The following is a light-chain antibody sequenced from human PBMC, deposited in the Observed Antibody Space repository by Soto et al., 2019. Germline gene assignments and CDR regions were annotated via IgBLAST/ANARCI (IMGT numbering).Light chain of an antibody. V-gene: IGKV1-9*01. CDR2: GAS. J-gene: IGKJ1*01. CDR1: QGINKF. CDR3: QQYGDSTGWT. Sequence: IQLTQSPSSLSASVGDRVTITCRASQGINKFLAWYQQRPGKAPQLLVYGASTLQSGVPSRFSGSGSGTDFTLTISRLEPEDFAVYYCQQYGDSTGWTFGQGTKVEIK.